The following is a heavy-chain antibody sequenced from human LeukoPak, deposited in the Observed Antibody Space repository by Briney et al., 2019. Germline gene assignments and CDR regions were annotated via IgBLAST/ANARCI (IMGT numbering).Heavy chain of an antibody. CDR1: GGSISSSSYY. J-gene: IGHJ4*02. Sequence: PSETLSLTCTVSGGSISSSSYYWGWIRQPPGKGLEWIGSIYYSGTTYYNPSLKSRVTISVDTSKNQFSLKLSSVTAADTAVYYCARRSFSSFDYWGQGTLVTVSS. CDR2: IYYSGTT. V-gene: IGHV4-39*07. CDR3: ARRSFSSFDY.